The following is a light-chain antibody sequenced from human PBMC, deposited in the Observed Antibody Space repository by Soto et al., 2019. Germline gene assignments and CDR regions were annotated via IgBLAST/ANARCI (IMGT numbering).Light chain of an antibody. CDR3: QQYGTSPSWT. CDR1: QSVSSNY. V-gene: IGKV3-20*01. J-gene: IGKJ1*01. Sequence: EIVLTQSPGTLSLTPGERATLSCRASQSVSSNYFAWYQQKPGQAPRLLIYAASSRATGTPDRFSGSGSGTDFTLSISRLEPEDFAVNYCQQYGTSPSWTFGQGTKVDIK. CDR2: AAS.